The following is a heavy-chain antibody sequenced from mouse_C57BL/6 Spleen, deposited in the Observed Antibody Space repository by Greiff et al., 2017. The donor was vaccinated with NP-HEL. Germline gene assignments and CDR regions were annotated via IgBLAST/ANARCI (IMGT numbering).Heavy chain of an antibody. CDR1: GFSLTSYG. V-gene: IGHV2-2*01. Sequence: VQLQQSGPGLVQPSQSLSITCTASGFSLTSYGVHWVRQSPGKGLEWLGVIWSGGSTDYNAAFISSLSISKDNSKSQVFFKMNSLQADDTAIYYCARDDYDGYAMDYWGQGTSVTVSS. D-gene: IGHD2-4*01. CDR2: IWSGGST. CDR3: ARDDYDGYAMDY. J-gene: IGHJ4*01.